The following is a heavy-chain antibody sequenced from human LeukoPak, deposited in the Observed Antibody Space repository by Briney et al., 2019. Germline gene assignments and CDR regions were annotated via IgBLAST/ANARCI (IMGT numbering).Heavy chain of an antibody. D-gene: IGHD2-2*01. J-gene: IGHJ5*02. V-gene: IGHV1-18*01. CDR3: AKDRHAPGRYCSTTTCLPFDL. CDR2: ISTYNGNT. CDR1: GYTFTSYG. Sequence: ASVKVSCKASGYTFTSYGISWVRQAPGQGLEWMGWISTYNGNTNYAQKLQGRVTMTTDTSTSTAYMELRSLRSDDTAVYYCAKDRHAPGRYCSTTTCLPFDLWGQGTLVTVSS.